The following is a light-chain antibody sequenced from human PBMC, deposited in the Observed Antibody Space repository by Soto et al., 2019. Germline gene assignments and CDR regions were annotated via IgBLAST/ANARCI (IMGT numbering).Light chain of an antibody. CDR1: QSIRSNY. CDR3: QQYGSSPWT. Sequence: ETVLTQSPGTLSLSPGERATLSCRASQSIRSNYLAWYRQPPGQAPRLLIYDASNRATGIADRFSGSGSGTDFTLIISRLEPEDFALYYCQQYGSSPWTFGQGTKVEIK. V-gene: IGKV3-20*01. CDR2: DAS. J-gene: IGKJ1*01.